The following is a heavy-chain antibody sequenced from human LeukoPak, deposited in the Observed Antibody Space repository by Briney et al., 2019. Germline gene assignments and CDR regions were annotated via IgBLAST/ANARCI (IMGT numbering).Heavy chain of an antibody. D-gene: IGHD3-9*01. CDR1: GFTFSSYA. J-gene: IGHJ4*02. CDR3: AKSHFDWLSSSDY. V-gene: IGHV3-23*01. CDR2: ISGSGGST. Sequence: PGGSLRLSCAASGFTFSSYAMSWARQAPGKGLEWVSAISGSGGSTYYADSVKGRFTISRDNSKNTLYLQMNSLRAEDTAVYYCAKSHFDWLSSSDYWGQGTLVTVSS.